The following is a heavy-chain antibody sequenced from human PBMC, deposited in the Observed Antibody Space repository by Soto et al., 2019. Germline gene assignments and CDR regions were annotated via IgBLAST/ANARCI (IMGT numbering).Heavy chain of an antibody. D-gene: IGHD3-16*01. CDR2: ISYDGSNK. Sequence: GGSLRLSCAASGFTFSDHGMHWVRQVPGKGLEWVAVISYDGSNKSYADSVKGRFTISRDNSKNTLYLQMNSLRAEDTAVYYCARGLDSAAVWVGIESWGQGTLVTVSS. V-gene: IGHV3-30*03. CDR3: ARGLDSAAVWVGIES. CDR1: GFTFSDHG. J-gene: IGHJ4*02.